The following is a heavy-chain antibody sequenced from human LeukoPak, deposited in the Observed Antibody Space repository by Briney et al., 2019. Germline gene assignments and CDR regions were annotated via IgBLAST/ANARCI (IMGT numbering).Heavy chain of an antibody. CDR1: GFTFSDYY. Sequence: GGSLRLSCAASGFTFSDYYMSWIRQAPGKGLEWVSSISSSSSYIYYADSVKGRFTISRDNAKNSLYLQMNSLRAEDTAVYYCAREYYDFWSGSQYYFDYWGQGTLVTVSS. CDR3: AREYYDFWSGSQYYFDY. V-gene: IGHV3-11*06. J-gene: IGHJ4*01. D-gene: IGHD3-3*01. CDR2: ISSSSSYI.